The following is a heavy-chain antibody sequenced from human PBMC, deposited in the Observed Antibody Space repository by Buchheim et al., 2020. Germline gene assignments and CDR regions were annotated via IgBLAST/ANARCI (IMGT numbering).Heavy chain of an antibody. V-gene: IGHV3-23*01. CDR3: AKEGEWLRLKAYYYGMDV. D-gene: IGHD5-12*01. CDR1: GFTFSSYA. J-gene: IGHJ6*02. CDR2: ISGSGGST. Sequence: EVQLLESGGGLVQPGGSLRLSCAASGFTFSSYAMSWVRQAPGKGLEWVSAISGSGGSTYYADSVKGRFTISRDNSKNTMYLQMNSLRAEDTAVYYCAKEGEWLRLKAYYYGMDVWGQGTT.